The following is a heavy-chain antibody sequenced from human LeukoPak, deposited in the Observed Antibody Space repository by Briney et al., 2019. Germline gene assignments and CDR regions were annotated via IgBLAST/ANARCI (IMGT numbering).Heavy chain of an antibody. J-gene: IGHJ4*02. Sequence: GASVKVSCKASGYTFTTSGINWVRQAPGQGLEWMGCINVYNGNTNYAQKFQGRITMTRDTSTSTAYMELRSLKSDDTAVYYCARTPIPPYDYGRYFDYWGQGTLVTVSS. V-gene: IGHV1-18*01. CDR1: GYTFTTSG. D-gene: IGHD3-16*01. CDR3: ARTPIPPYDYGRYFDY. CDR2: INVYNGNT.